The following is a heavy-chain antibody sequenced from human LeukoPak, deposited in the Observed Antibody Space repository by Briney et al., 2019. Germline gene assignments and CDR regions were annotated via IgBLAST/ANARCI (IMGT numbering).Heavy chain of an antibody. V-gene: IGHV3-23*01. Sequence: PGGSLRLSCAASGFTFSSYAMSWVRPAPGKGLEWVSAISGSGGSTYYADSVKGQFTISRDNSKNTLYLQMNSLRAEDTAVYYCAKGMGCYDSSDAFDIWGQGTMVTVSS. CDR3: AKGMGCYDSSDAFDI. J-gene: IGHJ3*02. D-gene: IGHD3-22*01. CDR2: ISGSGGST. CDR1: GFTFSSYA.